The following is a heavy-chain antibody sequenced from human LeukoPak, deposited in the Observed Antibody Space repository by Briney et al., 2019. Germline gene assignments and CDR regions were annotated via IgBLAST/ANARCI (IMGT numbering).Heavy chain of an antibody. D-gene: IGHD2-15*01. V-gene: IGHV4-31*03. J-gene: IGHJ4*02. CDR1: GGSISSGGYY. CDR3: ARAYRGYCSGGSCPFDY. CDR2: IYYSGST. Sequence: SQTLSLTCTVSGGSISSGGYYWSWIRQHPGKGLEWIGYIYYSGSTHYNPSLKSRVIISVDTSKNQFSLKLSSVTAADTAVYYCARAYRGYCSGGSCPFDYWGQGTLVTVSS.